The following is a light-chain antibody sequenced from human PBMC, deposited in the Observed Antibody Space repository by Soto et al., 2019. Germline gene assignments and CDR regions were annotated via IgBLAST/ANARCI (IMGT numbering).Light chain of an antibody. Sequence: DIQMTQSPSTLSASVGDRVTITCRASQSISSWLAWYQQKPGKAPKLLIYKASSLESGVPSRFSGSGSGTEFTLTSSSLRPDDFATYYCQQYNRYSTFGQGTKVEIK. CDR2: KAS. V-gene: IGKV1-5*03. CDR3: QQYNRYST. J-gene: IGKJ1*01. CDR1: QSISSW.